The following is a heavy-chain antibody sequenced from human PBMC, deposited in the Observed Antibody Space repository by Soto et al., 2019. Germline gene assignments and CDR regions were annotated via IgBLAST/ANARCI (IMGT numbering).Heavy chain of an antibody. J-gene: IGHJ3*02. D-gene: IGHD7-27*01. CDR1: GFTFSSYA. Sequence: EVPLLESGGGLVQPGGSLRLSCAASGFTFSSYAMSWFRQAPGKGLEWVSAISGSGGSTYYADSVKGRFTISRDNSKNTLYLQMNSLRAEDTAVYYCAKDPGDRGAFDIWGQGTMVTVSS. CDR2: ISGSGGST. CDR3: AKDPGDRGAFDI. V-gene: IGHV3-23*01.